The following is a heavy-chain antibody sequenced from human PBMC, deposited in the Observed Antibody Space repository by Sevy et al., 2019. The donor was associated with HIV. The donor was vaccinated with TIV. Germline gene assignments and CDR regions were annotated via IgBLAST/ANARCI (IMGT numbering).Heavy chain of an antibody. CDR2: IRNRPNRYTT. CDR1: GFDFSDHY. CDR3: VRGPNCGVGGCQQISPYCLDV. D-gene: IGHD2-21*01. V-gene: IGHV3-72*01. Sequence: GGSLRLSCAASGFDFSDHYVDWVRQAPGKGLEWVGRIRNRPNRYTTEYAASVEGRFTISRDDSRHSLYLQMNSLKTEDSAVYYCVRGPNCGVGGCQQISPYCLDVWGIGATVTVSS. J-gene: IGHJ6*03.